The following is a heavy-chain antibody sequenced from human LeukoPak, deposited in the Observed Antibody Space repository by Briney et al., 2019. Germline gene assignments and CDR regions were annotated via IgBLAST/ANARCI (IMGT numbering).Heavy chain of an antibody. J-gene: IGHJ6*03. CDR3: ARHVATTVTRGYSCHPMDV. V-gene: IGHV4-4*09. Sequence: SETLSLTCTASGASISTYYWSWIRQPPGEGLEWIAYIAPSGGAVYNPSLNSRLTVSVDTSKNQFSLKLNSVTAADTAVYYCARHVATTVTRGYSCHPMDVWGKVTTVSVSS. CDR1: GASISTYY. CDR2: IAPSGGA. D-gene: IGHD4-17*01.